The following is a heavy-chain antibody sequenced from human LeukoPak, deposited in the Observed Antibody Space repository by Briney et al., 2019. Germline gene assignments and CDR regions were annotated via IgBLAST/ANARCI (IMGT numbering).Heavy chain of an antibody. Sequence: MSSETLSLTCAVYGGSFSGYYWSWIRQPPGKGLEWIGEINHSGSTNYNPSLKSRVTISVDTSKNQFSLQLNSVTPEDTAVYYCAREIVGATGFGYWGQGTLVTVSS. D-gene: IGHD1-26*01. J-gene: IGHJ4*02. CDR1: GGSFSGYY. V-gene: IGHV4-34*01. CDR3: AREIVGATGFGY. CDR2: INHSGST.